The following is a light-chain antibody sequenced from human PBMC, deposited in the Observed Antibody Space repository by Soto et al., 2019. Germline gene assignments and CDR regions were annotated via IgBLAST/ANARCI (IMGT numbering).Light chain of an antibody. CDR3: QHFGGTNFS. CDR1: QSVSSSY. J-gene: IGKJ5*01. CDR2: GAS. Sequence: EIVLTQSPGTLYLSPGEGATLSCRASQSVSSSYIAWYQQRPGQTPSLLIYGASTRATGIPDRFSGSGSGTHFTLTISRLEPGDFEVYYCQHFGGTNFSFGKGTRLE. V-gene: IGKV3-20*01.